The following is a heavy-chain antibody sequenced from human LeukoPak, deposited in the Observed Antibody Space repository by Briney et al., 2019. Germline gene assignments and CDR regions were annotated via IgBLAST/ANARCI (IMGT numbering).Heavy chain of an antibody. CDR2: IYYSGST. D-gene: IGHD3-22*01. V-gene: IGHV4-59*08. CDR3: ARHVPSYYYDSSGYFFDY. J-gene: IGHJ4*02. CDR1: GGSISSYY. Sequence: SETLSLTCTVSGGSISSYYWSWIRQPPGKGLEWIGYIYYSGSTNYNPSLKSRVTISVDTSKNQFSLKLSSVTAADTAVYYCARHVPSYYYDSSGYFFDYWGQGTLVTVSS.